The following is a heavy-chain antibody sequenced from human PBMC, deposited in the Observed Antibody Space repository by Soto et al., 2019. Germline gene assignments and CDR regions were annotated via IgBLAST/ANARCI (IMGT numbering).Heavy chain of an antibody. D-gene: IGHD3-10*01. CDR2: IYYSGNT. CDR1: GGSISSYY. J-gene: IGHJ5*02. V-gene: IGHV4-59*05. Sequence: PSETLSLTCTVSGGSISSYYWSWIRQPPGKGLEWIGSIYYSGNTYYSPSLKSRVTISVDTSKNQFSLKLNSLTASDTAVYSCARGGSGTWQWFDPWGQGTLVTVSS. CDR3: ARGGSGTWQWFDP.